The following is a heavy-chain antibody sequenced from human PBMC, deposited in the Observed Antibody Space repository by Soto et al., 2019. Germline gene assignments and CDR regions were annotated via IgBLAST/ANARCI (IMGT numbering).Heavy chain of an antibody. Sequence: QVQLVQSGAEVKKPGSSVKVSCKASAGTFSSYAISWVRQAPGQGLEWMGGIIPIFGTANYAQKFQGRVTITADQSTSTACMELSSLRSEDTAVYYCARDRWGCISTSCTNYYYYGMDVWGQGTTVTVSS. CDR2: IIPIFGTA. CDR1: AGTFSSYA. J-gene: IGHJ6*02. CDR3: ARDRWGCISTSCTNYYYYGMDV. D-gene: IGHD2-2*01. V-gene: IGHV1-69*12.